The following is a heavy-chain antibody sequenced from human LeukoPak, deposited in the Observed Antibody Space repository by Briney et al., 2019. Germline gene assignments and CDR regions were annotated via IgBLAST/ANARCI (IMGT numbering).Heavy chain of an antibody. V-gene: IGHV3-33*01. CDR1: GFTFSSYG. CDR2: IWYDGSNK. J-gene: IGHJ6*02. CDR3: ARDRYYGSGSLRSYYYGMDV. D-gene: IGHD3-10*01. Sequence: GGSLRLSCAASGFTFSSYGMHWVRQAPGKGLEWVAVIWYDGSNKYYADSVKGRFTISRDNSKNTLYLQMNSLRAEDTAVYYCARDRYYGSGSLRSYYYGMDVWGQGTMVTVSS.